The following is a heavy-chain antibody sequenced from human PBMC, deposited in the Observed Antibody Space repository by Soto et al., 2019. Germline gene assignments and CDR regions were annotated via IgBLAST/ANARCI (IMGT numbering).Heavy chain of an antibody. CDR1: GGSFSGYY. V-gene: IGHV4-34*01. Sequence: PSETLSLTCAVYGGSFSGYYWTWIRQPPGTGLEWIGEINHSGSTNYNPSLNSRVTISVDTSKNQFSLKLTSVTAADTAVYYCARLHGYCISSSCHGHYAMDVWGQGTTVTVSS. CDR2: INHSGST. CDR3: ARLHGYCISSSCHGHYAMDV. D-gene: IGHD2-2*01. J-gene: IGHJ6*02.